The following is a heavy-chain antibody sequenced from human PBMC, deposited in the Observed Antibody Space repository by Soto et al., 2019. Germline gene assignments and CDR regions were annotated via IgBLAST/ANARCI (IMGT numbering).Heavy chain of an antibody. CDR3: ARGLGGSGSYWNLDAFDI. D-gene: IGHD3-10*01. J-gene: IGHJ3*02. Sequence: QVQLQESGPGLVKPSGTLSLTCAVSSGSISSSNWWSWVRQPPGKGLEWIGEIYHSGSTNYNPSLKSRVTISVDKSKNQFSLKLSSVTAADTAVYYCARGLGGSGSYWNLDAFDIWGQGTMVTVSS. CDR2: IYHSGST. V-gene: IGHV4-4*02. CDR1: SGSISSSNW.